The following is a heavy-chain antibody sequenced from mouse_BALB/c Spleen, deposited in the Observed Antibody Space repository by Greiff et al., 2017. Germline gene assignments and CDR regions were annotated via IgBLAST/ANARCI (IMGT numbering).Heavy chain of an antibody. CDR2: ISSGGSYT. Sequence: DVKVEESGGDLVKPGGSLKLSCAASGFTFSSYGMSWVRQTPAKRLEWVATISSGGSYTYYPDSVKGRFTISRDNAKNTLYLQMSSLKSEDTAMYYCARRVDYRYDGWFADWGQGTLVTVSA. CDR3: ARRVDYRYDGWFAD. D-gene: IGHD2-14*01. V-gene: IGHV5-6*02. CDR1: GFTFSSYG. J-gene: IGHJ3*01.